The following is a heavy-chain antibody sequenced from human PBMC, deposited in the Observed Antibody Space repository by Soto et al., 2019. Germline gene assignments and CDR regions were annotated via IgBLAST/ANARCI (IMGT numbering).Heavy chain of an antibody. J-gene: IGHJ5*02. V-gene: IGHV4-30-4*01. CDR2: ISYSGST. CDR1: GASISSGESY. D-gene: IGHD3-3*01. Sequence: PSETLSLTCTVSGASISSGESYWTWIRQPPGKDLEWIGYISYSGSTHYNPSVRSRVTISMDTAKNQFYLKLSSVTAADTAVYYCASGSVQFLFDPWGQGTLVTVSS. CDR3: ASGSVQFLFDP.